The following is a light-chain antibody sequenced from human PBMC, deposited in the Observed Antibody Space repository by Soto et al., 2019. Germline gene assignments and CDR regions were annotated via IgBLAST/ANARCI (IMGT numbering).Light chain of an antibody. CDR1: SKDVGGYDF. Sequence: QSVLTQPASVSGSPGQSITISCTGTSKDVGGYDFVSWFQQYPGKAPKVVIYDVIDRPSGVSNRFSGSKSGNTASLTISGLQADDEADYYCGSYTASGTVLFGGGTKLTVL. V-gene: IGLV2-14*03. CDR2: DVI. CDR3: GSYTASGTVL. J-gene: IGLJ2*01.